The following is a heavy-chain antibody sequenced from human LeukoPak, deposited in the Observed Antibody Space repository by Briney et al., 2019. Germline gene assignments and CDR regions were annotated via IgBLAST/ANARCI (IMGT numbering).Heavy chain of an antibody. V-gene: IGHV4-59*01. D-gene: IGHD6-6*01. CDR2: IYYSGST. J-gene: IGHJ4*02. CDR3: AREYSSSFDY. CDR1: GGSISSYY. Sequence: SETLSLTCTVSGGSISSYYWSWIRQPPGKGLEWIGYIYYSGSTNYNPSLKSRVTISVDTSKNQFSLKLSSVTAAGTAVYYCAREYSSSFDYWGQGTLVTVSS.